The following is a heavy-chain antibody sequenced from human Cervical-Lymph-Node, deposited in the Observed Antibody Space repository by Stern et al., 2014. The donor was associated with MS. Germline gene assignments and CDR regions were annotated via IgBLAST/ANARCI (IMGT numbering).Heavy chain of an antibody. D-gene: IGHD6-13*01. J-gene: IGHJ5*02. Sequence: VQLVQSGAEVTKPWSSVTVSCTASGGTFSKFPSSWVRQAPGPGLGWMGGIFPVFGTPTYAQEFRGRVTITADVSTSTVYMELSSLRSDDTAVYYCALSSETSDRWYSLGYDLWGQGTLVTVSS. CDR1: GGTFSKFP. CDR2: IFPVFGTP. V-gene: IGHV1-69*01. CDR3: ALSSETSDRWYSLGYDL.